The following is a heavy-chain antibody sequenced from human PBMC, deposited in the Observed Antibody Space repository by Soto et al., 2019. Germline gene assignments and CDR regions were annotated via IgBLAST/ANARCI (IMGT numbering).Heavy chain of an antibody. CDR3: TKVGGLYDFWSGPLHFDL. CDR2: ISWNSDSI. V-gene: IGHV3-9*01. CDR1: GFIFVDFA. Sequence: EAQLVESGGGLVQPGRSLRLSCAGSGFIFVDFAIHWVRQAPGKGLEWVSGISWNSDSIGYADSVKGRFTISRDNAKNALYLQMNSLRVEDTALYYCTKVGGLYDFWSGPLHFDLWGQGTLVTVSS. D-gene: IGHD3-3*01. J-gene: IGHJ4*02.